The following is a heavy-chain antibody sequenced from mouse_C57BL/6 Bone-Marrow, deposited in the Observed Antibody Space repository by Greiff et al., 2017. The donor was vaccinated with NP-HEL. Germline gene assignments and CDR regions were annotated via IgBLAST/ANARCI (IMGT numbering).Heavy chain of an antibody. CDR2: IWTGGGT. CDR1: GFSLTSYA. V-gene: IGHV2-9-1*01. D-gene: IGHD1-1*01. CDR3: ARYYYGSEDYAMDY. Sequence: QVQLQQSGPGLVAPSQSLSITCTVSGFSLTSYALSWVRQPPGKGLEWLGVIWTGGGTNYNSALKSRLSISKDNSKSQVFLKMNSLQTDDTARYYCARYYYGSEDYAMDYWGQGTSVTVSS. J-gene: IGHJ4*01.